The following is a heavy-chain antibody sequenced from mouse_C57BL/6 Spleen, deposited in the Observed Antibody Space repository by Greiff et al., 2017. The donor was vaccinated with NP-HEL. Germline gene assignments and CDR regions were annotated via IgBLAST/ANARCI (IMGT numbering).Heavy chain of an antibody. J-gene: IGHJ4*01. CDR1: GFSFNTYA. CDR3: VRQNLFYAMDY. V-gene: IGHV10-1*01. D-gene: IGHD6-1*01. CDR2: IRSKSNNYAT. Sequence: EVQVVESGGGLVQPKGSLKLSCAASGFSFNTYAMNWVRQAPGKGLEWVARIRSKSNNYATYYADSVKDRFTISRDDSESMLYLQMNNLKTEDTAMYYCVRQNLFYAMDYWGQGTSVTVSS.